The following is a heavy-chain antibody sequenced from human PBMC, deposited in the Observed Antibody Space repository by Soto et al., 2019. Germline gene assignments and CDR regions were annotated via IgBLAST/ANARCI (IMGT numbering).Heavy chain of an antibody. CDR1: GYTFTSYG. Sequence: ASVKVSCKASGYTFTSYGISWVRQAPGQGLEWMGWISAYNGNTNYAQKLQGRVTMTTDTSTSTAYMELRSLRSDDTAVYYCARRVPNIAAAGSDYYFDYWGQGTLVTVSS. CDR3: ARRVPNIAAAGSDYYFDY. D-gene: IGHD6-13*01. CDR2: ISAYNGNT. J-gene: IGHJ4*02. V-gene: IGHV1-18*01.